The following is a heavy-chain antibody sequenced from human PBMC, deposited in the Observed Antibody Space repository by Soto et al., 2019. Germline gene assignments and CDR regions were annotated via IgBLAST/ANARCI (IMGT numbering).Heavy chain of an antibody. Sequence: QVQLVQYGAEVKKPGSSVKVSCKASGGTFSSYAISWVRQAPGQGLEWMGGIIPIFGTANYAQKFQGRVTITADESTSTAYMELSSLRSEDTAVYYCARLHGIAAAGTNYYYYYGMDVWGQGTTVTVSS. CDR1: GGTFSSYA. D-gene: IGHD6-13*01. V-gene: IGHV1-69*12. CDR2: IIPIFGTA. CDR3: ARLHGIAAAGTNYYYYYGMDV. J-gene: IGHJ6*02.